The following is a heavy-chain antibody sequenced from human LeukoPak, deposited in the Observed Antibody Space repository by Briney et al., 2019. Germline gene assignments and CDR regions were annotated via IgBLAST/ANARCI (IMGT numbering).Heavy chain of an antibody. V-gene: IGHV3-30-3*01. D-gene: IGHD6-19*01. CDR2: ISYDGSNK. CDR3: TRSSIAVAGTGVEDY. CDR1: GFTFSSYA. J-gene: IGHJ4*02. Sequence: PGRSLRLSCAAYGFTFSSYAMHWVRQAPGKGLQWVAVISYDGSNKYYADSVKGRFTISRDNSKNTLYLQMNSLRAEDTAVYYCTRSSIAVAGTGVEDYWGQGTLVTVSS.